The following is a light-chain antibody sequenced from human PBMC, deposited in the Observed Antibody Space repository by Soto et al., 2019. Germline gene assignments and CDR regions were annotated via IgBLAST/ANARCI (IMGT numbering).Light chain of an antibody. CDR1: SSDVGGYNY. Sequence: SVLTQPXXVSXXXXXXITXSCTGTSSDVGGYNYVSWYQHHPGKAPKLMIYDVSNRPSGVSNRFSGSKSGNTASLTISGLQPEDEADYYCSSYTTSNTRQIVFGTGTKVTVL. J-gene: IGLJ1*01. CDR2: DVS. V-gene: IGLV2-14*03. CDR3: SSYTTSNTRQIV.